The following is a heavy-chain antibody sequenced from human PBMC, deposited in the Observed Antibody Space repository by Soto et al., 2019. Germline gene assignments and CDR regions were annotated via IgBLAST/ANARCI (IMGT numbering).Heavy chain of an antibody. J-gene: IGHJ4*02. V-gene: IGHV4-39*01. Sequence: SETLSLTCTVSGGSISSSSYYWGWIRQPPGKGLEWIGSIYYSGSTYYNPSLKSRVTISVDTSKNQFSLKLSSVTAADTAVYYCARLYLSGYYSEITIFDYWGQGTLVTVSS. D-gene: IGHD3-22*01. CDR2: IYYSGST. CDR3: ARLYLSGYYSEITIFDY. CDR1: GGSISSSSYY.